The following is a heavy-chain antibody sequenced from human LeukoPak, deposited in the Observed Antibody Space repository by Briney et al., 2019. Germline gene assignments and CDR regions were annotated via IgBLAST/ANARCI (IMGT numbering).Heavy chain of an antibody. J-gene: IGHJ4*02. CDR2: ISWNSGSI. Sequence: PGGSLRLSCAASGFTFDDYAMHWVRHAPGKGLEWVSGISWNSGSIGYADSVKGRFTISRDNAKNSLYLQMNSLRAEDTALYYCAKDADYVWGSYRHYYFDYWGQGTLVTVSS. D-gene: IGHD3-16*02. CDR1: GFTFDDYA. V-gene: IGHV3-9*01. CDR3: AKDADYVWGSYRHYYFDY.